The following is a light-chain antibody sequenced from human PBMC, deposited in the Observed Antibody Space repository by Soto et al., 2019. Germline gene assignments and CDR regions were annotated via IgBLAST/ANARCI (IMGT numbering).Light chain of an antibody. CDR2: GAS. Sequence: EIVMTQSKATLSVSPGQRVTLSCRASQSVTSSYIAWYQQKSGQAPRLLLYGASSRATGIPDRFRGSGSGTDFTLTISRLEPEDFAVYYCQQYGGLPTFGQGTKVDIK. V-gene: IGKV3-20*01. J-gene: IGKJ1*01. CDR1: QSVTSSY. CDR3: QQYGGLPT.